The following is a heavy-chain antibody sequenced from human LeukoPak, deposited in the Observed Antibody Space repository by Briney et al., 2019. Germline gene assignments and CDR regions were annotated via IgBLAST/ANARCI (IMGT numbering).Heavy chain of an antibody. D-gene: IGHD1-26*01. V-gene: IGHV3-48*04. CDR1: GFTFSSYS. Sequence: GGSLRLSCAASGFTFSSYSMNWVRQAPGKGLEGVSYISSSGSTIYYADSVKGRFTISRDNAKNSLYLQMNSLRAEDTAVYYCARYSGSYCAPFDYWGQGTLVTVSS. CDR3: ARYSGSYCAPFDY. J-gene: IGHJ4*02. CDR2: ISSSGSTI.